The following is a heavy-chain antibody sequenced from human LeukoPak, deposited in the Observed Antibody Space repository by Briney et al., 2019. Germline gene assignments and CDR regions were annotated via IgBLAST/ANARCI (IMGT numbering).Heavy chain of an antibody. CDR1: GASLSETS. J-gene: IGHJ4*02. CDR2: FDPEDGES. Sequence: ASVKVSCKVSGASLSETSIHWVRQAPGQWLEWMGGFDPEDGESIFAPRFQGRFSMTEDTSTDTAYMELRSLRPEDTAVYYCATADKWEPLDYWGQGTLVTVSS. CDR3: ATADKWEPLDY. V-gene: IGHV1-24*01. D-gene: IGHD1-26*01.